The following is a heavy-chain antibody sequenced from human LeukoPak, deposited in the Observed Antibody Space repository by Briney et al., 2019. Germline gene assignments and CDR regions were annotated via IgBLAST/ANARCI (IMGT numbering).Heavy chain of an antibody. D-gene: IGHD3-3*01. J-gene: IGHJ4*02. Sequence: GGSLRLSCAVSGFTFSSYAMHWVRQAPGKGLEWVAVISYDGSNKYYADSVKGRFTISRDNSKNTLYLQMNNLRAEDTAVYYCARDQFDFWSGYTAGGFDYWGQGTLVTVSS. CDR1: GFTFSSYA. CDR2: ISYDGSNK. V-gene: IGHV3-30*04. CDR3: ARDQFDFWSGYTAGGFDY.